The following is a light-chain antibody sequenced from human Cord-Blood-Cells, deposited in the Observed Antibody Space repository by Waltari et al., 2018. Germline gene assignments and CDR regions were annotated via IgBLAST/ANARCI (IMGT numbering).Light chain of an antibody. CDR3: QQYGSSPGVT. Sequence: MVLTQSPGTLSLSAGERATLSCRASQSVSSSYLAWYQQKPGQAPRLLIYGASSRATGIPDRFSGSGSGTDFTLTISRLEPEDFAVYYCQQYGSSPGVTFGPGTKVDIK. J-gene: IGKJ3*01. CDR1: QSVSSSY. V-gene: IGKV3-20*01. CDR2: GAS.